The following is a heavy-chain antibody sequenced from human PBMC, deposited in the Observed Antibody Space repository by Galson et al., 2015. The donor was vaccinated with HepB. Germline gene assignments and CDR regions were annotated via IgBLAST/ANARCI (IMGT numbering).Heavy chain of an antibody. CDR3: VKEGSWFGGDWFDP. D-gene: IGHD3-16*01. J-gene: IGHJ5*02. Sequence: SLRLSCAGSGFIFRNHAMAWIRQAPGKGLEWVSGINGRGSTSSYSDAVKGRFSISRDNSKDTVFLQMDNLRAEDTAVYYCVKEGSWFGGDWFDPWGQGALVTVS. V-gene: IGHV3-23*01. CDR2: INGRGSTS. CDR1: GFIFRNHA.